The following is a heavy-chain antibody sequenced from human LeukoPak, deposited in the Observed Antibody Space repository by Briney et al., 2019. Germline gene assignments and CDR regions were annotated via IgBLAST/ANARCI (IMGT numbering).Heavy chain of an antibody. CDR1: GGSFSGYY. D-gene: IGHD6-19*01. CDR2: INHSGST. Sequence: SETLSLTCAVYGGSFSGYYWSWIRQPPGKGLEWIGEINHSGSTNYNPSLKSRVTISFDTSKNQFSLNLRSVTAADTAVYYCARAGSSGWFDYWGQGTLVTVSS. V-gene: IGHV4-34*01. J-gene: IGHJ4*02. CDR3: ARAGSSGWFDY.